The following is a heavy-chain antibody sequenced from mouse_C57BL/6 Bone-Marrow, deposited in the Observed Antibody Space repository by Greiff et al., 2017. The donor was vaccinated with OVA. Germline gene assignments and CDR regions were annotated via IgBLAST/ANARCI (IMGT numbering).Heavy chain of an antibody. CDR2: IDPETGGT. CDR1: GYTFTDYE. J-gene: IGHJ1*03. Sequence: QVQLQQSGAELVRPGASVTLSCKASGYTFTDYEMHWVKQTPVHGLEWIGAIDPETGGTAYNQKFKGKAILTADKSSSTAYMELRSLTAEDAAVYYCTRSPYFDVWGTGTTVTVSS. V-gene: IGHV1-15*01. CDR3: TRSPYFDV.